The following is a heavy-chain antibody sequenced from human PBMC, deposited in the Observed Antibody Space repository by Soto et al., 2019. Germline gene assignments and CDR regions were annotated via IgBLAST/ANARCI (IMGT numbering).Heavy chain of an antibody. CDR2: ISYSGST. Sequence: SETLSLTCTVSGGFISGHYWSWIRQPPGKGLQYIGYISYSGSTNYNPSLKSRVTISVDTSNNQFSLRLSSVTAADTAVYYCARDVGLQHDTGYYDFWSGKNNWFLTSGQGTLLTGS. J-gene: IGHJ5*02. D-gene: IGHD3-3*01. CDR3: ARDVGLQHDTGYYDFWSGKNNWFLT. V-gene: IGHV4-59*11. CDR1: GGFISGHY.